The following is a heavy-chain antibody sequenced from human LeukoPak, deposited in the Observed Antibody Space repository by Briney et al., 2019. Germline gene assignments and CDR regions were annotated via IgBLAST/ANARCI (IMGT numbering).Heavy chain of an antibody. D-gene: IGHD5-18*01. Sequence: PGGSLRLSCAASGFTFISYWMHWVRQAPGKGLMWVSRINGYGSSTDFADSVKGRFTISRDNAKNTLYLQMNSLRAEDTAVYYCARDAPGNTALDYWGQGTLVTFSA. CDR2: INGYGSST. CDR1: GFTFISYW. CDR3: ARDAPGNTALDY. J-gene: IGHJ4*02. V-gene: IGHV3-74*01.